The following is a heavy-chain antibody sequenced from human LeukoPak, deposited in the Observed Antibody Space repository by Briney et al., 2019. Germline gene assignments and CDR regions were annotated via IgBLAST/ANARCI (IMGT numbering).Heavy chain of an antibody. CDR3: ARGGREGATDY. V-gene: IGHV3-21*01. CDR2: ISSRGNYI. D-gene: IGHD1-26*01. Sequence: PRGSLRLSCAASGFTFSTYTVNWVRRAPGKGLEWVSSISSRGNYIYYADSVKGRFTISRDNSKNTLYLQMNSLRAEDTAVYYCARGGREGATDYWGQGTLVTVSS. J-gene: IGHJ4*02. CDR1: GFTFSTYT.